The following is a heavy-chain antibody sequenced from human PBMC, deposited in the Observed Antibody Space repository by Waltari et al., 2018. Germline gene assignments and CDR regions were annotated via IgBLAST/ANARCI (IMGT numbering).Heavy chain of an antibody. CDR1: GFTFSSYS. CDR2: ISSSSSYI. D-gene: IGHD3-10*01. CDR3: ARWQGPLWFRESPFDY. V-gene: IGHV3-21*01. Sequence: EVQLVESGGGLVKPGGSLRLSCAASGFTFSSYSMTWVRQAPGKGLEWVSSISSSSSYIYYADSVKGRFTISRDNAKNSLYLQMNSLRAEDTAVYYCARWQGPLWFRESPFDYWGQGTLVTVSS. J-gene: IGHJ4*02.